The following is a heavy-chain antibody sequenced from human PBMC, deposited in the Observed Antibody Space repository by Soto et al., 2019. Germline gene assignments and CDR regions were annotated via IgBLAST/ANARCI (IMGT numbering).Heavy chain of an antibody. J-gene: IGHJ4*02. CDR2: IYYSGST. CDR1: GGSISSYY. V-gene: IGHV4-59*01. Sequence: QVQLQESGPGLVKPSETLSLTCTVSGGSISSYYWSWIRQPPGKGLEWIGYIYYSGSTNYNPSLKGRVTISVDTSKNQFSLKLSSVTAADTAVYYCARENVGAAAHFDYWGQGTLVTVSS. D-gene: IGHD3-3*01. CDR3: ARENVGAAAHFDY.